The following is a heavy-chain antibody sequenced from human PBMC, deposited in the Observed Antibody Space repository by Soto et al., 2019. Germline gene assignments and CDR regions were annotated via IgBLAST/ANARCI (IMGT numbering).Heavy chain of an antibody. J-gene: IGHJ4*02. CDR2: IESSGST. Sequence: PEELSHTKTVSAVFPSRWSCIWFRPLPEKVLEWIGNIESSGSTNYNPSLKSRVTISVDTSKSQFSLKLSSVTAADTAGYYCASQTANYYGSGSYYLPFDYSGQGTLVTVS. CDR1: AVFPSRWS. D-gene: IGHD3-10*01. CDR3: ASQTANYYGSGSYYLPFDY. V-gene: IGHV4-59*01.